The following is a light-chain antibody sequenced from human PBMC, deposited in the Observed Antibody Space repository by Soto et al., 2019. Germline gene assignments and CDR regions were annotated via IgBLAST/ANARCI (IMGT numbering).Light chain of an antibody. CDR3: QSYDSSLSGYV. J-gene: IGLJ1*01. V-gene: IGLV1-40*01. Sequence: QSVLTQPPSVSGAPGQRVTISCTGSSSNIGAGYDVHWYQQLPGTAPKLLIYDNNYRPSGVPDRFSGSKSGTSASLAITGLQAEDEADYYCQSYDSSLSGYVFGTGTKPTVL. CDR2: DNN. CDR1: SSNIGAGYD.